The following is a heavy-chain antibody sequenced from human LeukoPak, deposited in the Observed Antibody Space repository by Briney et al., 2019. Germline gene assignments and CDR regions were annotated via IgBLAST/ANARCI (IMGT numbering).Heavy chain of an antibody. Sequence: PGGSLRLSCAASGFTFSSYAMSWVRQAPGKGLEWVSIIYSGTGTFYADSVKGRFTISRDNSKNTLYLQMNGLRVEDTAVYYCARDAERIRATDGFDVWGQGTMVTVSS. J-gene: IGHJ3*01. V-gene: IGHV3-66*01. CDR1: GFTFSSYA. CDR3: ARDAERIRATDGFDV. D-gene: IGHD3-10*01. CDR2: IYSGTGT.